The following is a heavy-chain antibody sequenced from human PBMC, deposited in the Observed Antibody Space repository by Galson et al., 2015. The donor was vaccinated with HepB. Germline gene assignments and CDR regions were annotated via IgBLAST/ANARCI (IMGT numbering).Heavy chain of an antibody. Sequence: CAISGDSVSSNSAAWNWIRQSPSRGLEWLGRTYYRSKWYNDYAVSVKSRITINPDTSKNQFSLQLNSVTPEDTAVYYCARAVIYCGGDCYNWYFDLWGRGTLVTVSS. J-gene: IGHJ2*01. CDR3: ARAVIYCGGDCYNWYFDL. D-gene: IGHD2-21*01. CDR1: GDSVSSNSAA. CDR2: TYYRSKWYN. V-gene: IGHV6-1*01.